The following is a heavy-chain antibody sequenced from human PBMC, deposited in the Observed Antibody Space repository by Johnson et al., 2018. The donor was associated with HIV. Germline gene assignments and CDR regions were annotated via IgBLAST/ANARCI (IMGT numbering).Heavy chain of an antibody. CDR2: ISYDGNNK. D-gene: IGHD1-26*01. V-gene: IGHV3-30*04. J-gene: IGHJ3*02. CDR1: GFTFSSYA. Sequence: QVQLVESGGGVVQPGRSLRLSCAASGFTFSSYALHWVRQAPGKGLERVSFISYDGNNKIYADSVKGRSTISRDNSKNTLYLQMNRLRAEDTAVYYWAGDSEWELGQEGAFDIWGQGTMVTVSS. CDR3: AGDSEWELGQEGAFDI.